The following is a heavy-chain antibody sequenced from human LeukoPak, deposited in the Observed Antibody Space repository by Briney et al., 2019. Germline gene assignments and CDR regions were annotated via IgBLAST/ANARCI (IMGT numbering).Heavy chain of an antibody. CDR3: ASDILTGYSGGFDY. CDR1: GYTFTGYY. Sequence: ASVKVSCKASGYTFTGYYMHWVRQAPGQGLEWMGWINPNSGGTNYAQKFQGRVTMTRDTSISTAYMELSRLRSDDTAVYYCASDILTGYSGGFDYWGQGTLVTVSS. D-gene: IGHD3-9*01. CDR2: INPNSGGT. V-gene: IGHV1-2*02. J-gene: IGHJ4*02.